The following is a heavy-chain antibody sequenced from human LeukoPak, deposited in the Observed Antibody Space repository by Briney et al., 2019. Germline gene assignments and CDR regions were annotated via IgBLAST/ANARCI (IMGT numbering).Heavy chain of an antibody. CDR3: AIPFALEARVLDY. V-gene: IGHV3-53*01. CDR1: GLTVGSNF. J-gene: IGHJ4*02. Sequence: GGSLRLSCAAWGLTVGSNFMTWVRQAPGKGLDWVSIIYSNGSTNYADSVKGRFTVSRDNSKNTLYLQMNSLRAEDTAVYYCAIPFALEARVLDYWGQGTLVTVSS. D-gene: IGHD6-6*01. CDR2: IYSNGST.